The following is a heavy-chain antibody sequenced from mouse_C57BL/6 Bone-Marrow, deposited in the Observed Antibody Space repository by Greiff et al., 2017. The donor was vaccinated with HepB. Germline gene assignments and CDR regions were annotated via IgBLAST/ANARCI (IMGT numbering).Heavy chain of an antibody. CDR1: GYTFTNYW. CDR2: IYPGGGYT. CDR3: AGGAYDEYYFDD. Sequence: QVQLQQSGAELVRPGTSVKMSCKASGYTFTNYWIGWVKQRPGHGLEWIGDIYPGGGYTNYNEKFKGKATLTADKSSSTAYMQFSSLTSEDSAICYCAGGAYDEYYFDDWGQGATLTVSS. D-gene: IGHD2-12*01. J-gene: IGHJ2*01. V-gene: IGHV1-63*01.